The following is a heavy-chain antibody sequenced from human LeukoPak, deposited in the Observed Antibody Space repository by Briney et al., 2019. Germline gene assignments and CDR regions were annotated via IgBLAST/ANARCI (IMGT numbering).Heavy chain of an antibody. D-gene: IGHD6-13*01. Sequence: PGGSLRLSCAASGFTFCVYYMSWIRHAPGGGGEGVSYIISSGSTIYYADSVKGRFTIARDNAKNSLYPQMNSLRDEDTAVYYCARAEQQLVNGMDVWGQGTTVTVSS. J-gene: IGHJ6*02. CDR2: IISSGSTI. V-gene: IGHV3-11*01. CDR3: ARAEQQLVNGMDV. CDR1: GFTFCVYY.